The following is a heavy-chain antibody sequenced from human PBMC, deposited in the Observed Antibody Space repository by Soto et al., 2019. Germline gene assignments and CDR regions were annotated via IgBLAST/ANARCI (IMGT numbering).Heavy chain of an antibody. CDR2: INSDGSST. CDR1: GFTFSSYW. D-gene: IGHD2-15*01. V-gene: IGHV3-74*01. Sequence: VQLVESGGGLVQPGGSLRLSCAASGFTFSSYWMHWVRQAPGKGLVWVSRINSDGSSTSYADSVKGRFTISRDNAKNTLYLQMNSLRAEDTAVYYCARVVGCSGGSCYSTTVDYWGQGTLVTVSS. CDR3: ARVVGCSGGSCYSTTVDY. J-gene: IGHJ4*02.